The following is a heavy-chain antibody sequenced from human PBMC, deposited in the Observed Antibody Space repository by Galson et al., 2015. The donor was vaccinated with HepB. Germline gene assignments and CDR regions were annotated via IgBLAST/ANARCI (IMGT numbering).Heavy chain of an antibody. V-gene: IGHV3-7*03. Sequence: SLRLSCAASGFTFSSYWMNWVRQAPGKGLEWVAHINQDGSSKYYADSVKGRFTISRDNAKDSVYLQLDSLRAEDTAVYYCARRISLVRAIITKPEYYYGMDVWGQGTTVTVAS. CDR3: ARRISLVRAIITKPEYYYGMDV. D-gene: IGHD3-10*01. J-gene: IGHJ6*02. CDR2: INQDGSSK. CDR1: GFTFSSYW.